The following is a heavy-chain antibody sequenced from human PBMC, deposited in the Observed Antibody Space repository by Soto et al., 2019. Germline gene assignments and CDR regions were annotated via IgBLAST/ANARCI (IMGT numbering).Heavy chain of an antibody. CDR3: ARDGGPNTVTTYFGAFDI. D-gene: IGHD4-17*01. V-gene: IGHV4-31*03. CDR2: IYYSGST. CDR1: GGSISSGGYY. J-gene: IGHJ3*02. Sequence: SETLSLTCTVSGGSISSGGYYWSWIRQHPGKGLEWIGYIYYSGSTYYNPSLKSRVTISVDPSKNQFSLKLSSVTAADTAVYYCARDGGPNTVTTYFGAFDIWGQGTMVTVSS.